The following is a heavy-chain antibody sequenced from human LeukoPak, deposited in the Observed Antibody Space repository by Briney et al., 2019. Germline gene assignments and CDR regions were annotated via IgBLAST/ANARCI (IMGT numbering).Heavy chain of an antibody. CDR3: ARSGGALEPYGLDV. CDR2: IFPGDAET. V-gene: IGHV5-51*01. CDR1: GDSFTSYW. J-gene: IGHJ6*02. D-gene: IGHD3-16*01. Sequence: ESLKISCKGSGDSFTSYWIGWVRQMPGKGLEWMGKIFPGDAETRYRPSFQGQVTISADKSISTAYLQWSSLKAADTAMYYCARSGGALEPYGLDVWGHGTTVTVSS.